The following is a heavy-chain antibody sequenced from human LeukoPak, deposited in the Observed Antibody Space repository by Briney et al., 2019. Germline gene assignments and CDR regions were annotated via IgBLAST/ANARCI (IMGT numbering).Heavy chain of an antibody. Sequence: PGGSLRLSCAASGFTFSSYAMHWVRQAPGKGLEWVAVISYDGSNKYYADSVKGRFTISRDNSKNTLYLQMNSLRAEDTAVYYCARAGGRLIDYWGQGTLVTVSS. CDR3: ARAGGRLIDY. V-gene: IGHV3-30-3*01. J-gene: IGHJ4*02. CDR2: ISYDGSNK. D-gene: IGHD2-8*02. CDR1: GFTFSSYA.